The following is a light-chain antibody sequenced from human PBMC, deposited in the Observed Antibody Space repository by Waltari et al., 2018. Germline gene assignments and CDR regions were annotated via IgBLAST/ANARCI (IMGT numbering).Light chain of an antibody. CDR2: DTS. V-gene: IGKV3-11*01. CDR1: QSVSDF. CDR3: QQRRYGLT. J-gene: IGKJ4*01. Sequence: EIVLTQSPATLSLSPGERATLSCRASQSVSDFLGWYQQKPGQAPRLLIYDTSHRAPGIPDRFRASGSGTDFTLTISSLEPEDFAVYYCQQRRYGLTFGGGTKVDIK.